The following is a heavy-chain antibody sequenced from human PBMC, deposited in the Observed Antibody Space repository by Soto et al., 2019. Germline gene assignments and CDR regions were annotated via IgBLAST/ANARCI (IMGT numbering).Heavy chain of an antibody. CDR2: ISYDGSNK. Sequence: QRLSCAASGFTFSSYGMHWVRQAPGRGLEWVAVISYDGSNKYYADSVKGRFTISRDNSKNTLYLQMNSLRAEDTAVYYCAKDQGSSGYGPLDYWGQGTLVTVSS. CDR1: GFTFSSYG. J-gene: IGHJ4*02. CDR3: AKDQGSSGYGPLDY. D-gene: IGHD3-22*01. V-gene: IGHV3-30*18.